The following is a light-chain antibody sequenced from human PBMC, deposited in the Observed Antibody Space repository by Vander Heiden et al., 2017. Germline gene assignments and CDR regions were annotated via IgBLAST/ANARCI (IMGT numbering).Light chain of an antibody. CDR1: QSISGY. CDR3: QQSYSIPST. CDR2: AAS. J-gene: IGKJ1*01. V-gene: IGKV1-39*01. Sequence: DIQMNQSPSSLSASVGDRVTITCRASQSISGYLNWYQQKPGRAPKLLIYAASSLPSGVPSRFSGSGSGTDFSLTISSLQVEDFATYYCQQSYSIPSTFGHGTKVEIK.